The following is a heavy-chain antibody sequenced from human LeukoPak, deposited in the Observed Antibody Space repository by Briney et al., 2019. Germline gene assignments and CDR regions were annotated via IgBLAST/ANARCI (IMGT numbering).Heavy chain of an antibody. CDR3: AKFSYGDYVA. D-gene: IGHD4-17*01. J-gene: IGHJ5*02. CDR2: ISSSGTTI. Sequence: PGGSLRLSCAASGFTFSDYYMNWIRQAPGKGLEWVSYISSSGTTIYYADSVKGRFTISRDNSKNTLSLQMNSLRPDDTAVYYCAKFSYGDYVAWGQGTLVIVSS. CDR1: GFTFSDYY. V-gene: IGHV3-11*04.